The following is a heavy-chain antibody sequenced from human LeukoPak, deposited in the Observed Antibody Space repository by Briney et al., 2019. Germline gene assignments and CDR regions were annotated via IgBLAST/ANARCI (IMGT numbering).Heavy chain of an antibody. Sequence: SETLSLTRAVYGGSFSGYYWSWIRQPPGKGLEWMGEINHSGRTNYNPSLKSRVTISVDTSKNQSSLKLSSVTAADTAVYYCARPKLGYFDYYSGSYKAWWYLDYWGQGTLVTVSS. J-gene: IGHJ4*02. V-gene: IGHV4-34*01. CDR3: ARPKLGYFDYYSGSYKAWWYLDY. D-gene: IGHD1-26*01. CDR2: INHSGRT. CDR1: GGSFSGYY.